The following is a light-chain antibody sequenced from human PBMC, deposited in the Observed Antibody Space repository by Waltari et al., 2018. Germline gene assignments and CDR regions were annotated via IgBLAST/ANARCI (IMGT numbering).Light chain of an antibody. CDR3: QQYNTWSS. CDR2: GAS. J-gene: IGKJ1*01. Sequence: EIVMTQSPATLSVSPGERATLSCRASQSVSSNLAWYQQKPGQTPRLLIYGASTRATAIPARFSGSGSGTEFTLTISSLQSEDFALYYCQQYNTWSSFGQGTKVEIK. V-gene: IGKV3-15*01. CDR1: QSVSSN.